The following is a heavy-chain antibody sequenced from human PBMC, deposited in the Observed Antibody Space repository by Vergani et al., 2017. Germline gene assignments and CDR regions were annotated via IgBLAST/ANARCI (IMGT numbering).Heavy chain of an antibody. Sequence: QVQLVQSGAEVKKPGASEKVSCKASGYTFTGYYMHWVRQAPGQGLEWMGIINPSGGTTSYAQKFQGRVTMTRDTSTSTVYMELSSLRSEDTAVYYCARATKLGGFDPWGQGTLVTVSS. CDR2: INPSGGTT. D-gene: IGHD6-6*01. J-gene: IGHJ5*02. CDR1: GYTFTGYY. CDR3: ARATKLGGFDP. V-gene: IGHV1-46*03.